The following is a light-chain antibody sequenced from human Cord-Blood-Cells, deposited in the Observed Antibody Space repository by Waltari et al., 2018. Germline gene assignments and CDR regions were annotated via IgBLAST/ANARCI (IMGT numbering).Light chain of an antibody. CDR3: MQALQTRYS. V-gene: IGKV2-28*01. Sequence: IVMTQSPLSLPVTPGEPASISCRSSQSLLHRNGCNYLDWYLQKPGQSPQLLIYLGSNRASGVPDRFSGSGSGTDFTLKISRVEAEDVGVYYCMQALQTRYSFGQGTKLEIK. J-gene: IGKJ2*03. CDR2: LGS. CDR1: QSLLHRNGCNY.